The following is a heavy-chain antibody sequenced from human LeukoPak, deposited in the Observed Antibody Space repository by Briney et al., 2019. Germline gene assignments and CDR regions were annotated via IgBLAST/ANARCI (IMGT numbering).Heavy chain of an antibody. D-gene: IGHD5-18*01. CDR3: AKTSGYS. Sequence: GGSLRLSCAASGFTFSSYAMHWVRQAPGKGLEWVAVISYDGSNKYYADSVKGRFTISRDNSKNTLYLQMNSLRAEDTAVYYCAKTSGYSWGQGTLVTVSS. V-gene: IGHV3-30-3*02. CDR1: GFTFSSYA. CDR2: ISYDGSNK. J-gene: IGHJ4*02.